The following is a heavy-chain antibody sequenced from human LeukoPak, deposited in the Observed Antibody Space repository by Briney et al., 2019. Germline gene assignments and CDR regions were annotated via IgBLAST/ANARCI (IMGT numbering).Heavy chain of an antibody. D-gene: IGHD3-22*01. Sequence: SETLSLTCAVYGGSFSGYYWSWIRQPPGKGLEWIGEINHSGSTNYNPSLKSRVTISVDTSKNQFSLKLSSVTAADTAVYYCARHRLMYYYDSSGYYNLWFDPWGQGTLVTVSS. J-gene: IGHJ5*02. CDR2: INHSGST. V-gene: IGHV4-34*01. CDR1: GGSFSGYY. CDR3: ARHRLMYYYDSSGYYNLWFDP.